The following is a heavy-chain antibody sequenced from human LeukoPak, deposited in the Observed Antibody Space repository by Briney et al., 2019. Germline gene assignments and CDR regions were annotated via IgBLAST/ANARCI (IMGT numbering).Heavy chain of an antibody. CDR3: ARVAKERVGGVYYFDY. J-gene: IGHJ4*02. CDR1: GFTFSGYD. V-gene: IGHV3-13*01. CDR2: IGTAGDT. Sequence: GGSLRLSCAASGFTFSGYDMHWVRQATGKGLEWVSAIGTAGDTYYTGSVKGRLTISRENAKNSLYLQMNSLRAGDTAVYYCARVAKERVGGVYYFDYWGQGTLVTVSS. D-gene: IGHD1-1*01.